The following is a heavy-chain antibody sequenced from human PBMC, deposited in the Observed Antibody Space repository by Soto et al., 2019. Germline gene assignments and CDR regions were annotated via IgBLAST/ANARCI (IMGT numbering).Heavy chain of an antibody. Sequence: LETLSLTCTVSGGSVTNSSYYWGWIRQSPGKGLEWIGNVYYRGRSYSKSSVKSRVTISVDTSKNRFSLSLNSVTASDTAVYFCVSQRTTVPTQAYFDYWGPGALVTVSS. J-gene: IGHJ4*02. V-gene: IGHV4-39*01. CDR1: GGSVTNSSYY. CDR3: VSQRTTVPTQAYFDY. CDR2: VYYRGRS. D-gene: IGHD4-17*01.